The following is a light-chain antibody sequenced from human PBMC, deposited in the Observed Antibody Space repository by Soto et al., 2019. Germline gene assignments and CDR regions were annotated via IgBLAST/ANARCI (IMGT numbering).Light chain of an antibody. Sequence: QAVVTQPASVSGAPGQRVTISCTRSSSNIGAGYDVHWYQQLPVTAPKLLIYGNSNRPSGVPDRFSGSKSGTSASLAITGLQAEDEADYYCQSYDSSLSGVVFGGGTKVTVL. J-gene: IGLJ2*01. CDR1: SSNIGAGYD. CDR3: QSYDSSLSGVV. CDR2: GNS. V-gene: IGLV1-40*01.